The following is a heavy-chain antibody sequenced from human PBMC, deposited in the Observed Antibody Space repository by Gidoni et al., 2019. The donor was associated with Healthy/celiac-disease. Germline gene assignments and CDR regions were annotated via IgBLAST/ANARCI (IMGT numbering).Heavy chain of an antibody. CDR1: GYTFTGYY. CDR2: INPNSGGT. D-gene: IGHD6-13*01. V-gene: IGHV1-2*02. Sequence: QVQLVQSGAEVKKPGASVKVSCKASGYTFTGYYMHWVRQAPGQGLEWMGWINPNSGGTNYAQKFQGRVTMTRDTSISTAYMELSRLRSDDTAVYYCACLERYSSSWSAFDIWGQGTMVTVSS. CDR3: ACLERYSSSWSAFDI. J-gene: IGHJ3*02.